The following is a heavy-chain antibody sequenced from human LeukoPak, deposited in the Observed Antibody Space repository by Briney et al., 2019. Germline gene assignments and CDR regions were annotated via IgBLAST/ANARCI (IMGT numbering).Heavy chain of an antibody. CDR3: ARGGGSGRYGLPFDS. J-gene: IGHJ4*02. D-gene: IGHD6-13*01. Sequence: GGSLRLSCAASGFTFDDYGMSWVRQAPGKGLEWVSGINWNGGSTGYADSVKGRFTISRDNAKNSVYLQMNSLTDEDTGVYYCARGGGSGRYGLPFDSWGQGTLVTVSS. CDR2: INWNGGST. CDR1: GFTFDDYG. V-gene: IGHV3-20*04.